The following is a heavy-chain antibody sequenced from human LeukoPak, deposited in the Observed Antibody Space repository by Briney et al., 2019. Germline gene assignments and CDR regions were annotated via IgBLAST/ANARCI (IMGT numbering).Heavy chain of an antibody. V-gene: IGHV3-30*02. CDR3: AKDSLYYGSGSYLQDY. CDR1: GFTFSSYW. J-gene: IGHJ4*02. CDR2: IRYDGSNK. Sequence: GGSLRLSCAASGFTFSSYWMHWVRQAPGKGLEWVAFIRYDGSNKYYADSAKGRFTISRDNSKNTLYLQMNSLRAEDTAVYYCAKDSLYYGSGSYLQDYWGQGTLVTVSS. D-gene: IGHD3-10*01.